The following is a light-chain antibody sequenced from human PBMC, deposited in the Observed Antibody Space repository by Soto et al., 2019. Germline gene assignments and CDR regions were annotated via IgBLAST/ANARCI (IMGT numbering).Light chain of an antibody. CDR3: QQFETDPWT. CDR2: RAS. V-gene: IGKV1-5*03. Sequence: DIQMTQSPSTLSASVGDRVTITCRASQYISIWLAWYQQKPGKAPKLLIYRASELQSGVPSRFSGRGSGTVFSLTITGLQPDDFATYYCQQFETDPWTFGQGTKVEI. CDR1: QYISIW. J-gene: IGKJ1*01.